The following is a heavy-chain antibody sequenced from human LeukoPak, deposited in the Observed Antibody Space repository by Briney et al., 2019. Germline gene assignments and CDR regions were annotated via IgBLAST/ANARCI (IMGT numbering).Heavy chain of an antibody. CDR1: GYTFTGYY. CDR3: ARERITGTSAPFDY. D-gene: IGHD1-7*01. V-gene: IGHV1-2*02. J-gene: IGHJ4*02. Sequence: ASVKVSCKASGYTFTGYYMHWVRQAPGQGLERMGWINPNSGGTNYAQKFQGRVTMTRDTSISTAYMELSRLRSDDTAVYYCARERITGTSAPFDYWGQGTLVTVSS. CDR2: INPNSGGT.